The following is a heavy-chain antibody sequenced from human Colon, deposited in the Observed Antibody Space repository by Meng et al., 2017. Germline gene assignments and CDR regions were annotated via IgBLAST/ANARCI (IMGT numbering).Heavy chain of an antibody. CDR2: IYTSGST. CDR1: GGSISSGSYY. J-gene: IGHJ3*02. CDR3: ARDYDILTGYYDAFDI. D-gene: IGHD3-9*01. V-gene: IGHV4-61*02. Sequence: SETLSLTCTVSGGSISSGSYYWSWIRQPAGKGLEWIGRIYTSGSTNYNPSLKSRVTISVDTSKNQFSLKLSSVTAADTAVYYCARDYDILTGYYDAFDIWGQGTMVTVSS.